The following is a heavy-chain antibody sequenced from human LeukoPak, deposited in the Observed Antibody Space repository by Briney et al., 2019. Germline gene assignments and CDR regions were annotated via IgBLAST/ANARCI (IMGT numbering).Heavy chain of an antibody. D-gene: IGHD6-19*01. J-gene: IGHJ4*02. Sequence: ASVKVSCKASGYSFTSYAMNWVRQAPGQGLERMGWINTNTGNPTYAQGFTGRCVFSLDTSASTAYLQISSLKAEDTAVYSCARVAEYSSGWYDPFDYWGQGTLVTVSS. V-gene: IGHV7-4-1*02. CDR1: GYSFTSYA. CDR2: INTNTGNP. CDR3: ARVAEYSSGWYDPFDY.